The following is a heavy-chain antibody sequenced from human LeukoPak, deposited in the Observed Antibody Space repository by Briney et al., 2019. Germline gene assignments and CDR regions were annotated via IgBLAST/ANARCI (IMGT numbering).Heavy chain of an antibody. CDR1: GYTFTSYG. CDR2: ISAYNGNT. V-gene: IGHV1-18*01. J-gene: IGHJ4*02. D-gene: IGHD2-21*02. CDR3: VVVTANGLDY. Sequence: ASVKVSCMACGYTFTSYGISWVRQAPGQGLEWMGWISAYNGNTNYAQKLQGRVTMTTDTSTSTAYMELRSLRSDDTAVYYYVVVTANGLDYWGQGTLVTVSS.